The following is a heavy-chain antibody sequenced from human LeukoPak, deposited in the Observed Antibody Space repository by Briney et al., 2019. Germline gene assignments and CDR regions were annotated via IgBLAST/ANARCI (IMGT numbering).Heavy chain of an antibody. V-gene: IGHV1-8*01. CDR2: MNPNSGNT. CDR3: ARGRGYYYSSVPGAFDI. J-gene: IGHJ3*02. D-gene: IGHD3-10*01. Sequence: ASVKVSCKASGYTFTSYDINWVRQATGQGLEWMGWMNPNSGNTGYAQKFQGRVTMTRNTSISTAYMELSSLRSEDTAVYYCARGRGYYYSSVPGAFDIWGQGTMVTVSS. CDR1: GYTFTSYD.